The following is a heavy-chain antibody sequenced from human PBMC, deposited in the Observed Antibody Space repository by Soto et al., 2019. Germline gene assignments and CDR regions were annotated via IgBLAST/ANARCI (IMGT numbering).Heavy chain of an antibody. Sequence: GASVKVSCKASGYTFTGYYMHWVRQAPGQGLEWMGWINPNSGGTNFAPRFQGWVTRTRDTSISTAYMELSRLRSDDTAVYYCARGILGYCSSTSCHTWGYYYYYGMDVWGQGTTVTVSS. CDR2: INPNSGGT. J-gene: IGHJ6*02. CDR1: GYTFTGYY. V-gene: IGHV1-2*04. CDR3: ARGILGYCSSTSCHTWGYYYYYGMDV. D-gene: IGHD2-2*02.